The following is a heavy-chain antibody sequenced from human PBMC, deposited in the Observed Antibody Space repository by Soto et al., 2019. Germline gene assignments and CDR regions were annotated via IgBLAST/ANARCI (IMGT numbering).Heavy chain of an antibody. D-gene: IGHD3-10*01. Sequence: SETLSLTCTVSGGSISSGSYYWGWIRQPPGKGLEWIASIYYSGSTYYNPSLKSRVTIFVDTSKNQFSLKLSSVTAADTALYYCARQGYYGSGSYYKFRWFDPWGQGTLVTVSS. CDR1: GGSISSGSYY. CDR2: IYYSGST. CDR3: ARQGYYGSGSYYKFRWFDP. V-gene: IGHV4-39*01. J-gene: IGHJ5*02.